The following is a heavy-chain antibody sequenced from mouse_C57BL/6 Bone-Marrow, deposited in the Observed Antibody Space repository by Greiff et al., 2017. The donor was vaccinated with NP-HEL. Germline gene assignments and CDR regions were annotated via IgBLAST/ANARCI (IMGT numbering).Heavy chain of an antibody. J-gene: IGHJ1*03. CDR2: IYPGNGYT. D-gene: IGHD4-1*01. CDR1: GYTFTSYG. CDR3: ARKGTWERYFDV. V-gene: IGHV1-58*01. Sequence: EVKLQESGAELVRPGSSVKMSCKTSGYTFTSYGINWVKQRPGQGLEWIGYIYPGNGYTEYNEKFKGKATLTSDTSSSTAYMQLSSLTSEDSAVYFCARKGTWERYFDVWGTGTTVTVSS.